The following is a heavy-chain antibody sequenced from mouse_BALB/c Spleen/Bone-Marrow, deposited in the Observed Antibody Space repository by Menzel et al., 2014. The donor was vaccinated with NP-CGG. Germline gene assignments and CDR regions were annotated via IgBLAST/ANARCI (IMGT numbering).Heavy chain of an antibody. V-gene: IGHV7-3*02. Sequence: EVQLQESGGGLVQPEGSLRLSCATSGFIFTDYYMNWVRQPPGKALEWLVFIRNKAYGYTTEYSASVKGRFTISRDNSQNILYLQMNTLRAEDSATYYCARDMGGLLFDSWGQGTTLSVSS. D-gene: IGHD1-1*01. J-gene: IGHJ2*01. CDR1: GFIFTDYY. CDR2: IRNKAYGYTT. CDR3: ARDMGGLLFDS.